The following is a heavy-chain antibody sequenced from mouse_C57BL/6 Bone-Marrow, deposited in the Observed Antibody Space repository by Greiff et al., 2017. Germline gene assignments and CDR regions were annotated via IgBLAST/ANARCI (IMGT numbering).Heavy chain of an antibody. CDR2: LDPSDSDT. V-gene: IGHV1-52*01. Sequence: QVQLQQPGAELVRPGSSVKMSCKASGYTFPSYWMHWVKQRHIQGLEWIGKLDPSDSDTHYNQKFKDKATLTVDQSSSTAYMQLSSLTSDDSAVYYCAISGGNCSCYVAYGGQGTLVTVSA. CDR1: GYTFPSYW. CDR3: AISGGNCSCYVAY. D-gene: IGHD1-1*01. J-gene: IGHJ3*01.